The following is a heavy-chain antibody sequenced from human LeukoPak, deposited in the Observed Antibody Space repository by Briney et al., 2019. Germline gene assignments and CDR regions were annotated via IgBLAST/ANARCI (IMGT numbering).Heavy chain of an antibody. CDR3: ARVGYSGYKDLRGNSGWFDY. J-gene: IGHJ4*02. V-gene: IGHV3-23*01. Sequence: GGSLRLSCAASGFTFSSYGMSWVRQAPGKGLEWVSTISGSGGSTYYADSVKGRFTISRDNSKNTLYLQMNSLRAEDTAVYYCARVGYSGYKDLRGNSGWFDYWGQGTLVTVSS. CDR1: GFTFSSYG. CDR2: ISGSGGST. D-gene: IGHD5-12*01.